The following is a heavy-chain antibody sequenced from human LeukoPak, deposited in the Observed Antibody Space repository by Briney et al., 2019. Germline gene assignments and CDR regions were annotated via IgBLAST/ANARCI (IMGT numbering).Heavy chain of an antibody. CDR1: GGTFSSYA. V-gene: IGHV1-69*05. CDR2: IIPIFGTA. J-gene: IGHJ4*02. CDR3: ARDLYGSGSYLDY. Sequence: SVKVSCKASGGTFSSYAISWVRQAPGQGLEWMGGIIPIFGTANYAQKFQGRVTITTDKSTSTAYMELSSLRSEDTAVYYCARDLYGSGSYLDYWGQGTLVTVSS. D-gene: IGHD3-10*01.